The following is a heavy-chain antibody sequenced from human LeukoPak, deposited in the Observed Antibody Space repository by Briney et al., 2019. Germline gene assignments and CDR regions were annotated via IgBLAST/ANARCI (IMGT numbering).Heavy chain of an antibody. Sequence: GASVKVSCKASGGTFSSYAICWVRQAPGQGLEWMGGIIPIFGTANYAQKFQGRVTITADESTSTAYMELSSLRSEDTAVYYCARVGLRFLEGGHNGMDVWGQGTTVTVSS. CDR1: GGTFSSYA. CDR3: ARVGLRFLEGGHNGMDV. J-gene: IGHJ6*02. V-gene: IGHV1-69*13. D-gene: IGHD3-3*01. CDR2: IIPIFGTA.